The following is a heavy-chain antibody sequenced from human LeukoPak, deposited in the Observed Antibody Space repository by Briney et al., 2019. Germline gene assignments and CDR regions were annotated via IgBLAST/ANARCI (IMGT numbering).Heavy chain of an antibody. D-gene: IGHD5-24*01. CDR3: ARDAWMASTPRVY. Sequence: GGSLSLSCAASGFTFSNYWMHWVRQAPGKGLVWVSRINSDGSRTTYADSAKGRFTISRDNAQNTLYLQMNSLRAEDTALYYCARDAWMASTPRVYWGEGTLVTVSS. CDR2: INSDGSRT. J-gene: IGHJ4*02. CDR1: GFTFSNYW. V-gene: IGHV3-74*01.